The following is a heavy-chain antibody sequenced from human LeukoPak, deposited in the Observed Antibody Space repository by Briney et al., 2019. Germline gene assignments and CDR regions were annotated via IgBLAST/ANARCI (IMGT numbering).Heavy chain of an antibody. J-gene: IGHJ4*02. D-gene: IGHD4-17*01. CDR1: GGSISSYY. CDR3: ARVLYYGDYYFDY. CDR2: IYYSGST. Sequence: PSETLSLTCTVSGGSISSYYRSWIRQPPGKGVEWIGYIYYSGSTNYNPSLKSRVTISVDTSKNQFSLKLSSVTAADTAVYYCARVLYYGDYYFDYWGQGTLVTVSS. V-gene: IGHV4-59*01.